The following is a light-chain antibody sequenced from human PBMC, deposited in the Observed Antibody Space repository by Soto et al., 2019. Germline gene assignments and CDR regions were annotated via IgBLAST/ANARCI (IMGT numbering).Light chain of an antibody. CDR1: QSLLHSNGYNY. V-gene: IGKV2-28*01. CDR2: LGS. J-gene: IGKJ3*01. CDR3: MQALQFT. Sequence: DIVMTQSPLSLPVTPGEPASISCRSSQSLLHSNGYNYLDWYLQKPGQSPQLLIYLGSNRASGDPDRFSGSGSGTDFTLKISRVEAEDVGVYYCMQALQFTFGPGTKVDI.